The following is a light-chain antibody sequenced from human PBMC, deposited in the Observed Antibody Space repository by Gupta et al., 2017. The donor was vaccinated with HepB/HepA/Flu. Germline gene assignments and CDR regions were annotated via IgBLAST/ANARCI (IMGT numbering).Light chain of an antibody. V-gene: IGLV2-14*01. CDR1: SSDVGGYNY. CDR3: SSYTSSRTVV. CDR2: DVT. Sequence: QSALTQPASVSGSPGQSIAISCTGTSSDVGGYNYVSSYQQHPGKAPKVIIYDVTNRPSGVSNRFSGSKSGNTASLTISGLQAEDEADYYCSSYTSSRTVVFGGGTKLTVL. J-gene: IGLJ2*01.